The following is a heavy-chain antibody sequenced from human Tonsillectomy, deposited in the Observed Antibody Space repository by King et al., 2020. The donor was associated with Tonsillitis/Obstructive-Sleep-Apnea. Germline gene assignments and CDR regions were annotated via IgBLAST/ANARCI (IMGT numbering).Heavy chain of an antibody. CDR3: ARSLGYYYGSGILDY. Sequence: VQLVESGGGVVQPGRSLRLSCAASGFTFSSYGMHWVRQAPGKGLVWGAGIWYDGSNKYYADCVKGRFTISRDNSKNTLYLQMNSLRAEDTAVYYCARSLGYYYGSGILDYWGQGTLVTVSS. D-gene: IGHD3-10*01. CDR1: GFTFSSYG. CDR2: IWYDGSNK. V-gene: IGHV3-33*01. J-gene: IGHJ4*02.